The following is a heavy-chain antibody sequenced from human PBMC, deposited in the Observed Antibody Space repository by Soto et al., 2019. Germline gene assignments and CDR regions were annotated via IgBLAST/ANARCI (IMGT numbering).Heavy chain of an antibody. D-gene: IGHD1-26*01. Sequence: QVQLLQSGAEVKKPGASVKVSCKVSGYSFSNYGITWVRQAPGQGLEWMGWISVYDGKTAYAQKVQHRVTVTIDTSTSTAYMALRSLRSDDTAVYHCARPVPYSVGARLDYWGQGTLVTVSS. V-gene: IGHV1-18*01. J-gene: IGHJ4*02. CDR3: ARPVPYSVGARLDY. CDR2: ISVYDGKT. CDR1: GYSFSNYG.